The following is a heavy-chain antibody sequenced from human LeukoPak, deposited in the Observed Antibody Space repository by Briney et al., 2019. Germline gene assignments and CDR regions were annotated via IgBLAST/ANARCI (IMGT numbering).Heavy chain of an antibody. D-gene: IGHD3-22*01. CDR3: ARGYFDRTFDY. J-gene: IGHJ4*02. V-gene: IGHV4-59*01. CDR1: GGSISSNY. Sequence: SETLSLTCTVSGGSISSNYWSWIRQPPGKGLEWIGHIYYSGSTNYNPSLKSRVTISVDTSRKQFSLNLSSVTAADTAVCYCARGYFDRTFDYWGQGTLVTVSS. CDR2: IYYSGST.